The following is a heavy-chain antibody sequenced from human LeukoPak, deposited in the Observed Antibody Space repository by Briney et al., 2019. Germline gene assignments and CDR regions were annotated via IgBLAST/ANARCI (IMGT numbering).Heavy chain of an antibody. V-gene: IGHV4-59*01. Sequence: PSETLSLTCTDSGGSISSYYWSWIRQPPGKGLEWIGYIYYSGSTNYNPSLKSRVTISVDTSKNQFSLKLSSVTAADTAVYYCARVGIVVVPAAIPHFDYWGQGTLVTVSS. CDR1: GGSISSYY. CDR2: IYYSGST. CDR3: ARVGIVVVPAAIPHFDY. J-gene: IGHJ4*02. D-gene: IGHD2-2*01.